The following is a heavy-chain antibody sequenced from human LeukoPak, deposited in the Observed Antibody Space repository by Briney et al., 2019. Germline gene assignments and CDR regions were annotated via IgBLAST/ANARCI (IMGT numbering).Heavy chain of an antibody. CDR2: ISYDGSNK. J-gene: IGHJ4*02. Sequence: GGSLRLSCAASGFTFSSYGMHWVRQAPGKGLEWVAVISYDGSNKYYADSVKGRFTISRDNSKNTLYLQMNSLRAEDTAVYYCAKDRHGYSSYFDYWGQGTLVTVSS. D-gene: IGHD5-18*01. CDR1: GFTFSSYG. V-gene: IGHV3-30*18. CDR3: AKDRHGYSSYFDY.